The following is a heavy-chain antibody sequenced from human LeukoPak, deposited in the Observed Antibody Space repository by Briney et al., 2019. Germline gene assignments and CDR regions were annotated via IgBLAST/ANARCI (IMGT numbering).Heavy chain of an antibody. CDR1: SGSIIRYH. V-gene: IGHV4-4*07. Sequence: SETLSLTCSVSSGSIIRYHWSWIRQPAGKGLEWIGRIYTTGNTNYNPSLKSRVTISLDTSKNQFSLKLSSVSAEDTALYYCARERLGGSYYRPVDYWGQGTLVTVSS. D-gene: IGHD1-26*01. J-gene: IGHJ4*02. CDR2: IYTTGNT. CDR3: ARERLGGSYYRPVDY.